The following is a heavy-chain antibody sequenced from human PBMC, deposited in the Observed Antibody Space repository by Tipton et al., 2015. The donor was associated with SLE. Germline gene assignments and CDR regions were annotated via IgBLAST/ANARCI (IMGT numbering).Heavy chain of an antibody. V-gene: IGHV4-59*01. Sequence: TLSLTCTVSGGSISSYYWSWIRQPPGKGLEWIGYIYYSGSTNYNPSLKSQVTISVDTSKNQFSLKLSSVTAADKAVYYCARWAGPTVNFDYWGQGTLVTVSS. CDR3: ARWAGPTVNFDY. CDR2: IYYSGST. CDR1: GGSISSYY. J-gene: IGHJ4*02. D-gene: IGHD4-11*01.